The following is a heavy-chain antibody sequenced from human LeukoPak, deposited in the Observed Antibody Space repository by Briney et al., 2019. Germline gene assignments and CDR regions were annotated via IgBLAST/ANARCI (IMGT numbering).Heavy chain of an antibody. J-gene: IGHJ3*02. D-gene: IGHD1-14*01. CDR2: IIPIFGTA. Sequence: RASVKVSCKASGGTFSSYAISWVRQAPGQGLEWMGGIIPIFGTANYAQKFQGRVTITADESTSTAYMELSSLRSEGTAVYYCARGLTGAFDIWGQGTMVTVSS. V-gene: IGHV1-69*13. CDR3: ARGLTGAFDI. CDR1: GGTFSSYA.